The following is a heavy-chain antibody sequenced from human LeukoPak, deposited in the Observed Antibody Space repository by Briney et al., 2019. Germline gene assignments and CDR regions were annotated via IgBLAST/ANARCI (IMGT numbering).Heavy chain of an antibody. CDR3: ARDLITFGGVIATFDY. Sequence: SETLSLTCAVYGGSFSGYYWSWIRQPPGKGLEWIGEIKHSGSTNYNPSLKSRVTISVDTSKNQFSLKLSSVTAADTAVYYCARDLITFGGVIATFDYWGQGTLVTVSS. CDR1: GGSFSGYY. D-gene: IGHD3-16*02. CDR2: IKHSGST. J-gene: IGHJ4*02. V-gene: IGHV4-34*01.